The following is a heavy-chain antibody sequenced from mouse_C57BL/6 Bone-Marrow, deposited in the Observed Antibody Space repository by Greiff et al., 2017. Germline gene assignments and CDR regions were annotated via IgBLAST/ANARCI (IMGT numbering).Heavy chain of an antibody. V-gene: IGHV2-6*01. J-gene: IGHJ3*01. CDR3: ATIQRKFAY. CDR1: GFSFTRYG. CDR2: IWGVGST. Sequence: QMQLKESGPGLVAPSQSLSITCTVSGFSFTRYGVDWVRQSPGKGLEWLGVIWGVGSTNYNSALKSRLSISKDNSKSQVFLKMNDLQTDDTAMYYCATIQRKFAYWGQGTLVTVSA.